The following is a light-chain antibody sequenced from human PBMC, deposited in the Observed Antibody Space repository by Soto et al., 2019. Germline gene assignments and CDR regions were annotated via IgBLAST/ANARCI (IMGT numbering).Light chain of an antibody. Sequence: DFQMTPSPSALPAPVGARVTITCRASQSIDRWLAWYQQGPGKAPKALVHHASRSETGGPSRFSGSGSGTEFPLPLSSLQSEDFAVYYCQQYNNWPRTFGPGTKVDIK. CDR1: QSIDRW. J-gene: IGKJ1*01. CDR2: HAS. V-gene: IGKV1-5*01. CDR3: QQYNNWPRT.